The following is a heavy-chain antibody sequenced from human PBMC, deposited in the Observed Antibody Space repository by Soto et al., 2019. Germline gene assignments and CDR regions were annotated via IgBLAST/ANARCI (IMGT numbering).Heavy chain of an antibody. Sequence: GGSLRLSCAASGFTFSTFAMAWVRQAPGKGLEWVSTIGRSSDNTYYADSVKGRLTISRDNAKNSLYLQMHSLRADDTAEYYCARENYDFWSGYTTYYFDYWGQGTQVTVSS. CDR1: GFTFSTFA. D-gene: IGHD3-3*01. CDR3: ARENYDFWSGYTTYYFDY. J-gene: IGHJ4*02. V-gene: IGHV3-21*04. CDR2: IGRSSDNT.